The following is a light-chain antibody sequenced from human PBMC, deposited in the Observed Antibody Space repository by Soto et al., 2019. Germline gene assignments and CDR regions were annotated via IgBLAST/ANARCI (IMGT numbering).Light chain of an antibody. J-gene: IGLJ2*01. CDR1: SSDVGGYNY. V-gene: IGLV2-14*01. CDR3: SSYTSGSTLVV. CDR2: GVG. Sequence: QSALTQPASVSGSPGQSITISCTGTSSDVGGYNYVSWYQQHPGKAPKLMIYGVGSRPSGVSNRFTGSKSGNTASLTISGLQAEDEADYYCSSYTSGSTLVVFGGGTKLTVL.